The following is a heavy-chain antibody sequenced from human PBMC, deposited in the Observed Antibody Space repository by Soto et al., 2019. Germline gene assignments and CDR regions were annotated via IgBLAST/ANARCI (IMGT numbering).Heavy chain of an antibody. CDR2: IYYSGST. V-gene: IGHV4-39*01. CDR3: ATYTAMVQFDY. J-gene: IGHJ4*02. Sequence: QLQLQESGPGLVKPSETLSLTCTVSGGSISSSSYYWGGIRQPPGKGLEWIGSIYYSGSTYYNPSLKSRVTISVDTSKDQFSLKLSSVSAADTAVYYCATYTAMVQFDYWGQGTLVTVSS. D-gene: IGHD5-18*01. CDR1: GGSISSSSYY.